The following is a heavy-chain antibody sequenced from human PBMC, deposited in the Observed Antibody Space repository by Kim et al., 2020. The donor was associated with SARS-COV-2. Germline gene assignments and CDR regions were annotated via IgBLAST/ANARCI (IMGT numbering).Heavy chain of an antibody. V-gene: IGHV3-13*01. Sequence: LSLTCAASGFTFSSYDMHWVRQATGKGLEWVSAIGTAGDTYYPGSVKGRFTISRENAKNSLYLQMNSLRAGDTAVYYCARGRWYYDFWSGYKGGEYW. CDR1: GFTFSSYD. CDR2: IGTAGDT. J-gene: IGHJ2*01. D-gene: IGHD3-3*01. CDR3: ARGRWYYDFWSGYKGGEYW.